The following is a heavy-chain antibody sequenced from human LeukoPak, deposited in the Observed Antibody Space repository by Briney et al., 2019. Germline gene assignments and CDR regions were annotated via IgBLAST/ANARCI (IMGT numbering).Heavy chain of an antibody. CDR3: AKIGGSGNY. CDR1: GFTFSNYN. Sequence: GRSLRLSCAASGFTFSNYNMNWVRQAPGKGLEWVSSISSSSSYIYYADSVKGRFTISRDNSKNTLYLQMNSLRAEDTAVYYCAKIGGSGNYWGQGTLVTVSS. J-gene: IGHJ4*02. V-gene: IGHV3-21*04. D-gene: IGHD3-10*01. CDR2: ISSSSSYI.